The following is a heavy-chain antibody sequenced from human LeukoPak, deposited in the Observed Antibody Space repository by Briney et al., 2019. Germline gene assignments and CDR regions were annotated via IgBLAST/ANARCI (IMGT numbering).Heavy chain of an antibody. CDR1: GGTFSSYA. CDR2: IIPIFGTA. J-gene: IGHJ4*02. Sequence: SVKVSCKASGGTFSSYAISWVRQAPGQGLEWMGGIIPIFGTANYAQKFQGRVTITADESTSTAYMELSSLRSEDTAVYYCARDGPLRGSYYAYYFDYWGQGTLVTVSS. V-gene: IGHV1-69*13. CDR3: ARDGPLRGSYYAYYFDY. D-gene: IGHD1-26*01.